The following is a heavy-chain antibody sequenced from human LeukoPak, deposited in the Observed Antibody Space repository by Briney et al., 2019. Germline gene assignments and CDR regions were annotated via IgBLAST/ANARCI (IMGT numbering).Heavy chain of an antibody. CDR2: ITGGHYAT. V-gene: IGHV3-23*01. D-gene: IGHD4-17*01. CDR1: GFSFRSFA. Sequence: GGSLRLSCAASGFSFRSFAMTWVRQAPGKGLEWVSSITGGHYATYNTDSVKGRFTISRDNAKNTLYLQMNSLRADDTAIYYCTKDPNGDYIGAFDPWGQGTLVTVSS. J-gene: IGHJ5*02. CDR3: TKDPNGDYIGAFDP.